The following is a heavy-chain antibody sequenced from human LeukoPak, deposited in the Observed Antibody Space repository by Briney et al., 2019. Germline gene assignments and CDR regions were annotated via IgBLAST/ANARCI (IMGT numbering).Heavy chain of an antibody. D-gene: IGHD5-12*01. CDR1: GYTFTNYA. J-gene: IGHJ4*02. CDR2: INAGNGNT. CDR3: AREGGVYSGYGTVAFDY. Sequence: GASVKVSCKASGYTFTNYAMHWVRQAPGQRLEWMGWINAGNGNTKYSQKFQGRVTITRDTSASTAYMELSSLRSEDTAVYYCAREGGVYSGYGTVAFDYWGQGTLVTVSS. V-gene: IGHV1-3*01.